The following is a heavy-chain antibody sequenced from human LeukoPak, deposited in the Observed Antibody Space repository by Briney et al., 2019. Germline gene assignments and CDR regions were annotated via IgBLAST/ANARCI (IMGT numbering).Heavy chain of an antibody. CDR3: TRVGYIDEGIDY. Sequence: GGSLRLSCVASGFAFSSYWMTWVRQAPGKGLEWVANIKQDGSKKSYVDSVKGRFTISRDNAKNSLYLQMNSLRAEDTAIYYCTRVGYIDEGIDYWGQGTLVTVSS. J-gene: IGHJ4*02. V-gene: IGHV3-7*04. D-gene: IGHD5-24*01. CDR2: IKQDGSKK. CDR1: GFAFSSYW.